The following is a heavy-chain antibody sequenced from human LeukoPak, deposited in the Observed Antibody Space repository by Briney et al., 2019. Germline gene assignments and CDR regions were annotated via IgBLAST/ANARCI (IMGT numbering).Heavy chain of an antibody. CDR1: GFTVSSSD. Sequence: GGSLRLSCAASGFTVSSSDMSWVRQAPGKGLEWVSVINSGDATSYADSVKGRFTISRDNSKNTLSLHMNSLRAEDTAVYYCARGPRGFDPWGQGTLVTVSS. V-gene: IGHV3-53*01. CDR3: ARGPRGFDP. J-gene: IGHJ5*02. CDR2: INSGDAT.